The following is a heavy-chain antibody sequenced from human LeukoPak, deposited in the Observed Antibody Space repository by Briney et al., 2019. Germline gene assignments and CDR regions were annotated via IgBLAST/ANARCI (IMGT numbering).Heavy chain of an antibody. CDR2: ISTNGGST. CDR1: GFTFSSYA. CDR3: ASSPPTGTTWYFDL. D-gene: IGHD1-7*01. Sequence: PGGSLRLSCAASGFTFSSYAMSWVRQAPGKGLEYVSGISTNGGSTYYANSVKGRFTISRDNSKNTLSLQMGSLRVEDMAVYYCASSPPTGTTWYFDLWGRGTLVTVSS. V-gene: IGHV3-64*01. J-gene: IGHJ2*01.